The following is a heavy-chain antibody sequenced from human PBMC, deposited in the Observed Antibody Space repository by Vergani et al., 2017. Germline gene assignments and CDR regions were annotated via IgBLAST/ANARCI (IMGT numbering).Heavy chain of an antibody. D-gene: IGHD4-17*01. CDR1: GYSISSGYY. J-gene: IGHJ4*02. CDR3: ARVDYGDYGVFDY. CDR2: IYHSGST. V-gene: IGHV4-38-2*02. Sequence: QVQLQESGPGLVKPSETLSLTCTVSGYSISSGYYWGWIRQPPGKGLEWIGSIYHSGSTYYNPSLKSRVTISVDTSKNQFSLKLSSVTAADTAVYYCARVDYGDYGVFDYWGQGTLVTVSS.